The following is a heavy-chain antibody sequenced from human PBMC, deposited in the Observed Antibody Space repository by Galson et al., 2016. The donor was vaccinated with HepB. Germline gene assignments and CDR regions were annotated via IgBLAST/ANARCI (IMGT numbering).Heavy chain of an antibody. CDR3: ARDDYFRLGY. V-gene: IGHV3-48*02. D-gene: IGHD3-16*01. Sequence: SLRLSCAASGFTFSVYNMNWARQAPGKGLEWIAWITSNSDNMNYADSVKGRVTISRDNANNSLYLEMNSLRDEDTAVYYCARDDYFRLGYWGQGTLVTVSS. CDR2: ITSNSDNM. J-gene: IGHJ4*02. CDR1: GFTFSVYN.